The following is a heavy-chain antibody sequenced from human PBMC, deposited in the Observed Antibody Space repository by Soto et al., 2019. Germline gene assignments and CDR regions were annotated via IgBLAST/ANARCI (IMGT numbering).Heavy chain of an antibody. CDR2: ISPGSRYP. J-gene: IGHJ5*02. D-gene: IGHD2-15*01. Sequence: PGGSLRLSCAGSGFTFGDSYISWMRQAPGKGLEWLSYISPGSRYPAYADSVKGRFTISRDNAKRSLYLQMMSLTAEDTAIYYCVRGGGGGLFDPWGQGTMVTVSS. CDR1: GFTFGDSY. V-gene: IGHV3-11*06. CDR3: VRGGGGGLFDP.